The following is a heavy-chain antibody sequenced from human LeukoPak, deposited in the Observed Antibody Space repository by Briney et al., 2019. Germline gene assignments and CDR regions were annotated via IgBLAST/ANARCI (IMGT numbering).Heavy chain of an antibody. J-gene: IGHJ5*02. D-gene: IGHD1-1*01. V-gene: IGHV4-30-2*01. Sequence: KPSETLSLTCAVYGGSFSGYSWSWIRQPPGKGLEWIGYIYHSGSTYYNPSLKSRVTISVDRSKNQFSLKLSSVTAADTAVYYCAGGTGRGLRFDPWGQGTLVTVSS. CDR2: IYHSGST. CDR1: GGSFSGYS. CDR3: AGGTGRGLRFDP.